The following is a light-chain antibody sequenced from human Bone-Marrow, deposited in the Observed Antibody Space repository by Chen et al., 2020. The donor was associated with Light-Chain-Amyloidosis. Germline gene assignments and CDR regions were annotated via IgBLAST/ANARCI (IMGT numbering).Light chain of an antibody. Sequence: NFMLIQPHSVMESTGYKIIISCNRSSGSIATHYVQWYQQRQGGPPTPVIYEDDQIPSGVPDRFSGSIDRSSNSASLTISGLKTEDEADYYCQSYQGSSQGVFGGGTKLTVL. CDR2: EDD. V-gene: IGLV6-57*01. CDR3: QSYQGSSQGV. J-gene: IGLJ3*02. CDR1: SGSIATHY.